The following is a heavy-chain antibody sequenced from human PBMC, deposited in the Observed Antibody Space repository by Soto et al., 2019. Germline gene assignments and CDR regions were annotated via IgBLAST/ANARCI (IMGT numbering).Heavy chain of an antibody. CDR3: ASGAAFYYDTSRY. CDR1: GFPFSSYS. D-gene: IGHD3-22*01. V-gene: IGHV3-23*01. J-gene: IGHJ4*02. CDR2: ISGGGNST. Sequence: PGGSLKLSCASSGFPFSSYSMILIRPAPGEGLEWVSAISGGGNSTYYADSVKGRFTISRDTSKSTLYLQMTSLRPEDTAVYYCASGAAFYYDTSRYWGQGTLVTVSS.